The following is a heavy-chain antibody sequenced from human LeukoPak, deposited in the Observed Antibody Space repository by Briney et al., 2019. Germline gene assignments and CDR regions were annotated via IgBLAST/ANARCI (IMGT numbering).Heavy chain of an antibody. CDR3: ARHAQGSDYVVDY. J-gene: IGHJ4*02. Sequence: SQTLSLTCAVSGGSISSGGYSWSWIRQPPEKGLEWIGYIYYSGSTNYNPSLRSRVTISVDTSTNQFSLKMSSVTAADTAVYYCARHAQGSDYVVDYWGQGILVTVSS. CDR2: IYYSGST. D-gene: IGHD4-17*01. V-gene: IGHV4-30-4*07. CDR1: GGSISSGGYS.